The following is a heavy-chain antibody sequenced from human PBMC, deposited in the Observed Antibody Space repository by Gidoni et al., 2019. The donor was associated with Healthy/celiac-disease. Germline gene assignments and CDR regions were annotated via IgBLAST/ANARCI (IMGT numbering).Heavy chain of an antibody. J-gene: IGHJ6*02. CDR1: GFTFSTYG. D-gene: IGHD3-3*01. Sequence: QVQLVESGGGVVQPGRSLSLSCAASGFTFSTYGMHWVRQAPGKGLEWVAVIWYDGSNKYYADSVEGRFTISRDNSKNTLYLQMNSLRAEDTAVYYCARERFLEWLLYGGYYYYGMDVWGQGTTVTVSS. V-gene: IGHV3-33*01. CDR3: ARERFLEWLLYGGYYYYGMDV. CDR2: IWYDGSNK.